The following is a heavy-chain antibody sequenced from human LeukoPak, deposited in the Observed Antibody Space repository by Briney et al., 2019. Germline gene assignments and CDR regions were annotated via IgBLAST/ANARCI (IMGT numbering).Heavy chain of an antibody. J-gene: IGHJ2*01. CDR3: AKARRSFSITMVRGVTGWYFDL. D-gene: IGHD3-10*01. Sequence: GGSLRLSCATSGFTFSSYVMSWVRQAPGKGLEWVSAITGSGGSTYYADSVKGRFTISRDNSKNTLYLQMNCLRAEDTAVYYCAKARRSFSITMVRGVTGWYFDLWGRGTLVNVSS. V-gene: IGHV3-23*01. CDR2: ITGSGGST. CDR1: GFTFSSYV.